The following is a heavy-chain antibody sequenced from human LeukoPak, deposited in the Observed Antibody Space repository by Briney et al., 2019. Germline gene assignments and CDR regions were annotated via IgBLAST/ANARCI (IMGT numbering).Heavy chain of an antibody. CDR1: GPSISSYY. Sequence: SETLSLTCTLAGPSISSYYWSWLRHPPGKGMEWIGYIYYSGSTNYNPSLKSRVTLSVDTSKNQSSLKLSSVTAADTAVYYCAREGYNWFDPWGQGTLVTVSS. V-gene: IGHV4-59*01. J-gene: IGHJ5*02. CDR3: AREGYNWFDP. CDR2: IYYSGST.